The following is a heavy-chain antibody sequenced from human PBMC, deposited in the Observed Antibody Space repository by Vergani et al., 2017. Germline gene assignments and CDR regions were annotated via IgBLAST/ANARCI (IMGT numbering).Heavy chain of an antibody. J-gene: IGHJ4*02. V-gene: IGHV1-69*02. CDR1: GGTFSSYT. CDR2: IIPILGIA. Sequence: QVQLVQSGAEVKKPGSSVKVSCKASGGTFSSYTISWVRQAPGQGLEWMGRIIPILGIANDAQKFQGRVTITADKSTSTAYMELSSLRSEDTAVYYCASFCSSTSCFYFDYWGQGTLVTVSS. CDR3: ASFCSSTSCFYFDY. D-gene: IGHD2-2*01.